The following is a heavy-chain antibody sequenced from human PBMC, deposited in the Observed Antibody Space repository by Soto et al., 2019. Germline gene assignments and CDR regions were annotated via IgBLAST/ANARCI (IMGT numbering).Heavy chain of an antibody. CDR3: ARDKDRSQVGGNYCYAMDV. J-gene: IGHJ6*02. V-gene: IGHV1-69*12. CDR1: GGTFGNSA. CDR2: IIPIFHTP. D-gene: IGHD2-2*01. Sequence: QVQLVQSGAEVKKPGSSVTVSCKASGGTFGNSAISWVRQAPGQGLEWMGGIIPIFHTPDYAQKLQGRVNITADESTSTTYMELTSMRSEDTAVYYCARDKDRSQVGGNYCYAMDVWGQGTTVTVSS.